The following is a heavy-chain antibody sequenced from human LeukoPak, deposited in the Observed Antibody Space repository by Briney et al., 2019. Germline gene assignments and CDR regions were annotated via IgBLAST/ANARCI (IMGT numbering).Heavy chain of an antibody. V-gene: IGHV1-8*01. CDR1: GYTFTNYD. J-gene: IGHJ4*02. D-gene: IGHD6-13*01. CDR3: ARASFRDFVLSSSNSHVCYFDS. CDR2: MNANSGTT. Sequence: GASVKVSCKASGYTFTNYDINWVRQATGQGLEWVGWMNANSGTTGYAQKFQGRVSMTRNISIRTAYMELSSLSSEDTAVYYCARASFRDFVLSSSNSHVCYFDSWGQGTLVTVSS.